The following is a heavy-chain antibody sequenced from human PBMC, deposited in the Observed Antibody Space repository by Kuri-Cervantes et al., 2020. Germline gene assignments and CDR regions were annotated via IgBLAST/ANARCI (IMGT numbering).Heavy chain of an antibody. CDR2: IKQDGGDK. CDR1: GFTFSRHW. CDR3: ARDRGGMTMVRGGIF. Sequence: GGSLRLSCAASGFTFSRHWMSWVRQAPGKGLEWVANIKQDGGDKYYVESVKGRFTISRDNAKNSLYLQMNSLRVEDTAVYYCARDRGGMTMVRGGIFGGQGTLVTVSS. V-gene: IGHV3-7*01. D-gene: IGHD3-10*01. J-gene: IGHJ4*02.